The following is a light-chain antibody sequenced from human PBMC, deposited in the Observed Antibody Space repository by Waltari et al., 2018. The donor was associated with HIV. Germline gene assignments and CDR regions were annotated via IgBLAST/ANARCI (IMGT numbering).Light chain of an antibody. Sequence: QAVVTQEPSLTVSPGGTVTLTCGSSTGAVTSGHHPYWFQQKSGQAPRTLIDDTNNKHSSTPARFSGSLLGGKAALTLAGAQPEEEADYFCLLSYAGARPVVFGGGTKLTVL. V-gene: IGLV7-46*01. CDR3: LLSYAGARPVV. CDR1: TGAVTSGHH. J-gene: IGLJ2*01. CDR2: DTN.